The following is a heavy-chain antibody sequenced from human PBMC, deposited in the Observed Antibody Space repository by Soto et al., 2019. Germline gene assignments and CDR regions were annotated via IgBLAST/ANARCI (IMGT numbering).Heavy chain of an antibody. CDR2: IYYSLNT. D-gene: IGHD5-12*01. CDR1: VPSIISLNYY. CDR3: ARDRYSGLQFEL. Sequence: PSETLSLTCNFSVPSIISLNYYLSFIRQHPWNCLDLIVYIYYSLNTYYNPSLKIRVSISIDTSKKKFSMKLSSVTDAATAVYFCARDRYSGLQFELWGKGNLVNVSS. V-gene: IGHV4-31*03. J-gene: IGHJ4*02.